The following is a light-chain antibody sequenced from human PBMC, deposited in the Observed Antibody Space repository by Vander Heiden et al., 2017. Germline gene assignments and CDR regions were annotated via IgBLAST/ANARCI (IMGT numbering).Light chain of an antibody. CDR3: QQYNDWPPVT. V-gene: IGKV3-15*01. Sequence: TMLTQSPATLSLSPGKRATLSCRASQNINSNLAWYQQKPGQPPRLLIYAASTRATGIPARFSGSGSGTEFTLTITSLKSEDFGVYYCQQYNDWPPVTFGQGTKVEIK. J-gene: IGKJ1*01. CDR1: QNINSN. CDR2: AAS.